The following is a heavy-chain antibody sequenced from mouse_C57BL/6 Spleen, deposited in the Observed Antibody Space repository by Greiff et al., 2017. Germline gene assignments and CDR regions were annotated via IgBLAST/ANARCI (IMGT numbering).Heavy chain of an antibody. CDR1: GYTFTSYT. J-gene: IGHJ4*01. Sequence: VQLQQSGAELARPGASVKMSCKASGYTFTSYTMHWVKQRPGQGLEWIGYINPSSGYTKYNQKFKDKATLTADKSSSTAYMQLSSLTSEDSAVYYCARNYGSNYAMDYGGQGTSVTVSS. V-gene: IGHV1-4*01. D-gene: IGHD1-1*01. CDR2: INPSSGYT. CDR3: ARNYGSNYAMDY.